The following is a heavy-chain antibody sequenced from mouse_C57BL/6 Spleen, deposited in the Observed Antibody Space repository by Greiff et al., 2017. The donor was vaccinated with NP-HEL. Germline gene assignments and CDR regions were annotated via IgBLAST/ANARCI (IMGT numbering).Heavy chain of an antibody. J-gene: IGHJ1*03. Sequence: QVQLQQPGAELVKPGASVKLSCKASGYTFTSYWMQWVKQRPGQGLEWIGEIDPSDSYTNYNQKFKGKATLTVDTSSSTAYMQRSSLTSEDSAVYYCAGLRRLGYFDVWGTGTTVTVSS. CDR1: GYTFTSYW. CDR2: IDPSDSYT. V-gene: IGHV1-50*01. CDR3: AGLRRLGYFDV. D-gene: IGHD2-4*01.